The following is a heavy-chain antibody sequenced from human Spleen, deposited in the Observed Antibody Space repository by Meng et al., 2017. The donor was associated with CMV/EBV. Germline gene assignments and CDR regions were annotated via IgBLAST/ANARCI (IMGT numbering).Heavy chain of an antibody. CDR1: GGSISSYY. CDR3: ARGTYSGYDLYNWFDP. CDR2: IYYSGST. J-gene: IGHJ5*02. D-gene: IGHD5-12*01. Sequence: SETLSLTCTVSGGSISSYYWSWIRQPPGKGLERIGYIYYSGSTYYNPSLKSRVTISVDTSKNQFSLKLSSVTAADTAVYYCARGTYSGYDLYNWFDPWGQGTLVTVSS. V-gene: IGHV4-59*12.